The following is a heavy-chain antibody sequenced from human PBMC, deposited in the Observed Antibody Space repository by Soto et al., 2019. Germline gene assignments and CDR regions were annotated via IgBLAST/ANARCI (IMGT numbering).Heavy chain of an antibody. J-gene: IGHJ5*02. CDR2: ISGSGGST. V-gene: IGHV3-23*01. CDR1: GFTFSSYA. CDR3: AKARLKGIAVAGSFDP. D-gene: IGHD6-19*01. Sequence: GGSLRLSCAASGFTFSSYATSWVRQAPGKGLEWVSAISGSGGSTYYADSVKGRFTISRDNSKNTLYLQMNSLRAEDTAVYYCAKARLKGIAVAGSFDPWGQGTLVTVSS.